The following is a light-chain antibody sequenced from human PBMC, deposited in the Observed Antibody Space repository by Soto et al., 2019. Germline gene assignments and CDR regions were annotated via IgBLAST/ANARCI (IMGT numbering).Light chain of an antibody. J-gene: IGKJ1*01. Sequence: EIVLTQSPGTLSLSPGERATLSCRASQSVSNNYLAWYQQKPGQAPRLLIYGASSRATGIPDRFSGSGSGTDFTLTITRLEPEDFAVYYCQQYGGSPTFGQGTKVDIK. CDR3: QQYGGSPT. CDR2: GAS. CDR1: QSVSNNY. V-gene: IGKV3-20*01.